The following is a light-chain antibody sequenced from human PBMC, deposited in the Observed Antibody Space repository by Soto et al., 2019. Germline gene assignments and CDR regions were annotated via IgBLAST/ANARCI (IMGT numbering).Light chain of an antibody. J-gene: IGLJ2*01. CDR3: QTWGTGIVV. V-gene: IGLV4-69*01. CDR1: SGPSSYS. CDR2: VNSDGSH. Sequence: QPVLTQSPSASASLGASVKLTCTLSSGPSSYSIAWHQQQPEKGPRFLMKVNSDGSHTKGDGIPDRFSGSSSGAERYLTISSLQSEDEADYHCQTWGTGIVVFGGGTQLTVL.